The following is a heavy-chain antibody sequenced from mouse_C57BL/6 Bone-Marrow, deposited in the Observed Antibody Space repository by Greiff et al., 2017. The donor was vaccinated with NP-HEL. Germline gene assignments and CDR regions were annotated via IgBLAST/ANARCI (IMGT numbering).Heavy chain of an antibody. J-gene: IGHJ2*01. D-gene: IGHD1-1*01. Sequence: VQGVESGPGLVAPSQCLSITCTVSGFSLTSYAISWVRQPPGKGLEWLGVIWTGGGTNYNSALKSRLSISKDNSKSQVFLKMNSLQTDDTARYYCARALSYGSSYYFDYWGQGTTLTVSS. V-gene: IGHV2-9-1*01. CDR2: IWTGGGT. CDR1: GFSLTSYA. CDR3: ARALSYGSSYYFDY.